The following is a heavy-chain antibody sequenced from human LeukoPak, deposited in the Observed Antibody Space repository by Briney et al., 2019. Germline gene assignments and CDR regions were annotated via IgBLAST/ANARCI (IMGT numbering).Heavy chain of an antibody. CDR2: IYYSGST. CDR3: ARDTSKALRYFDWLRWFDP. D-gene: IGHD3-9*01. Sequence: PSETLSLTCTVSGGSISSGDYYWSWLRQPPGTGLEWIGYIYYSGSTYYNPSLKSRVTISVDTSKNQFSLKLSSVTAADTAVYYCARDTSKALRYFDWLRWFDPWGQGTLVTVSS. V-gene: IGHV4-30-4*01. CDR1: GGSISSGDYY. J-gene: IGHJ5*02.